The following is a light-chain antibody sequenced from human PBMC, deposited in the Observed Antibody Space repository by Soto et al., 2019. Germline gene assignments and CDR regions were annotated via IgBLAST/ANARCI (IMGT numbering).Light chain of an antibody. CDR2: KAS. V-gene: IGKV1-5*03. CDR1: QSIRSW. Sequence: DIQMTQSPSTLPASVGDRVTVTCRASQSIRSWLAWYQEKPGKAPKLLIYKASTLKSGVPSRFSGSGSGTEFTLTIRSLQSEDFAVYYCQQYNNWPPTWTFGQGTKV. J-gene: IGKJ1*01. CDR3: QQYNNWPPTWT.